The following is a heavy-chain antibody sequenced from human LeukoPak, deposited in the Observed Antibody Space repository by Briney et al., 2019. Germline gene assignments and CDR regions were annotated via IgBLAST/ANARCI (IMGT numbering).Heavy chain of an antibody. CDR1: GYTFTSYG. D-gene: IGHD1-26*01. CDR2: ISAYNGNT. J-gene: IGHJ4*02. V-gene: IGHV1-18*01. Sequence: GASEKVSCKASGYTFTSYGISWVRQAPGQGLEWMGWISAYNGNTNYAQKLQGRVTMTTDTSTSTAYMELRSLRSEDTAVYYCARDLAGATTGDYWGQGTLVTVSS. CDR3: ARDLAGATTGDY.